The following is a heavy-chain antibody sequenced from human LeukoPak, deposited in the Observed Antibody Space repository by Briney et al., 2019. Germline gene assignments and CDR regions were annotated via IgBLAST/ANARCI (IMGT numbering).Heavy chain of an antibody. D-gene: IGHD1-26*01. V-gene: IGHV3-7*01. Sequence: GGSLRLSCAASGFTFSSYWMSWVRQAPGKGLEWVANIKQDGSEKYYVDSVKGRFTISRDNAKNSLYLQMNSLRAEDTAVYYCARDQYTGYSDDAFDIWGQGTMVTVSS. CDR3: ARDQYTGYSDDAFDI. CDR2: IKQDGSEK. J-gene: IGHJ3*02. CDR1: GFTFSSYW.